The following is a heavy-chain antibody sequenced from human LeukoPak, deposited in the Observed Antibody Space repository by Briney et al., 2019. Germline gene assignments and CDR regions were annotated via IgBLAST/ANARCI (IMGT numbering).Heavy chain of an antibody. J-gene: IGHJ4*02. CDR3: ATSRLGYCSSTSCHEFDY. CDR2: IIPIFGTA. CDR1: GGTFSSYA. V-gene: IGHV1-69*13. Sequence: GASVKVSCKASGGTFSSYAISWVRQAPGQGLEWMGGIIPIFGTANYAQKFQGRVTITADESTSTAYMELSSLRSEDTAVYYCATSRLGYCSSTSCHEFDYWGQGTLVTVSS. D-gene: IGHD2-2*01.